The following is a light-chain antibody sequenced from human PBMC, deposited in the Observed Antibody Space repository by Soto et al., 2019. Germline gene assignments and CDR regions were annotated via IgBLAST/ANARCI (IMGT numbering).Light chain of an antibody. Sequence: QSVLTQPPSASGSPGQSVTISCTGTKRDIGVYDFVSWYQHHPGKAPRLIIYEVVQRPSGVPDRFSGSKSGNTASLTVSGLQAADEADYFCKSYAGSNADVFGSGTKGTVL. CDR2: EVV. CDR1: KRDIGVYDF. CDR3: KSYAGSNADV. V-gene: IGLV2-8*01. J-gene: IGLJ1*01.